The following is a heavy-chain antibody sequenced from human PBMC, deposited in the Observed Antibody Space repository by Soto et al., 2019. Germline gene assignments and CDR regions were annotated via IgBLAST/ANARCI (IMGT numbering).Heavy chain of an antibody. D-gene: IGHD2-15*01. Sequence: QVQLVQSGAEVKKPGASVKVSCKASGYTITSHYMHWVRQAPGQGLEWMGVINPSGGSTSYAQKFQGGVTMTRDTSTSTLYMELSSRRYEDTAVYYCARDEMVGAAIFRNNYYGMDVWGQGTTVTVSS. CDR3: ARDEMVGAAIFRNNYYGMDV. CDR2: INPSGGST. J-gene: IGHJ6*02. V-gene: IGHV1-46*01. CDR1: GYTITSHY.